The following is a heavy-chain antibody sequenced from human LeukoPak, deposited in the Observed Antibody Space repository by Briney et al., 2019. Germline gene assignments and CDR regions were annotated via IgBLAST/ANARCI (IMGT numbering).Heavy chain of an antibody. CDR1: GFTFSSYA. J-gene: IGHJ4*02. D-gene: IGHD7-27*01. V-gene: IGHV3-23*01. Sequence: PGGSLRLSCAASGFTFSSYAMSWVRQAPGKGLEWVSAISGSGGSTYYADSVKGRFTISRDNSKNTLYLQMNSLRAEDTAVYYCAKATGDRFTYYFDYWGQGTLATVSP. CDR3: AKATGDRFTYYFDY. CDR2: ISGSGGST.